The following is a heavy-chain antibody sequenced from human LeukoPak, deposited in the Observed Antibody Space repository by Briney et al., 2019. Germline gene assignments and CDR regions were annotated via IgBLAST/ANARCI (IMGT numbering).Heavy chain of an antibody. CDR2: IIPIFGTA. J-gene: IGHJ6*02. CDR3: ARDYGDYVEYYYGMDV. CDR1: GGTFSSYA. Sequence: SVKVSCKASGGTFSSYAISWVRQAPGQGLEWMGGIIPIFGTANYAQKFQGRVTITADESTSTAYMELSSLRSGDTAVYYCARDYGDYVEYYYGMDVWGQGTTVTVSS. D-gene: IGHD4-17*01. V-gene: IGHV1-69*01.